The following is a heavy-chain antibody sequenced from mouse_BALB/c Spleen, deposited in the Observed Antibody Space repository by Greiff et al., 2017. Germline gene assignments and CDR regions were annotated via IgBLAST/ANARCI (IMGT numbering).Heavy chain of an antibody. J-gene: IGHJ3*01. Sequence: DVKLVESGGGLVKPGGSLKLSCAASGFTFSSYAMSWVRQTPEKRLEWVASISSGGSTYYPDSVKGRFTISRDNARNILYLQMSSLRSEDTAMYYCAREGLLGYGGQGTLVTVSA. CDR3: AREGLLGY. CDR2: ISSGGST. CDR1: GFTFSSYA. V-gene: IGHV5-6-5*01. D-gene: IGHD3-3*01.